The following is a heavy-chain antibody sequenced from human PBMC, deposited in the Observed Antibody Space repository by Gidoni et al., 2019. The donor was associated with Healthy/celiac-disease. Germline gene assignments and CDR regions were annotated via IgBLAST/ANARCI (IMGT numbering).Heavy chain of an antibody. CDR3: AKESSVVGATTYHLYFDY. Sequence: EVQLLESGGGLVQPGGSLRLSCAASGFTFSSYAMSWVRQAPGKGLEWVSAISGSGGSTYYADSVKGRFTIPRDNSKNTLYLQMNSLRAEDTAVYYCAKESSVVGATTYHLYFDYWGQGTLVTVSS. J-gene: IGHJ4*02. V-gene: IGHV3-23*01. D-gene: IGHD1-26*01. CDR1: GFTFSSYA. CDR2: ISGSGGST.